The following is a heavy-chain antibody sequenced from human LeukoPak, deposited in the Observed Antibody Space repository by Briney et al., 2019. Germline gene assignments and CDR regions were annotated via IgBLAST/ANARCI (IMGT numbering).Heavy chain of an antibody. Sequence: GGSLRLSCAASGFTFDDYAMHWVRQAPGKGLEWVSGISWNSGSIGYADSVKGRFTISRDNAKNSLYPQMNSLRAEDTALYYCAKARGMSSSSWSFDYWGQGTLVTVSS. V-gene: IGHV3-9*01. J-gene: IGHJ4*02. CDR1: GFTFDDYA. D-gene: IGHD6-13*01. CDR3: AKARGMSSSSWSFDY. CDR2: ISWNSGSI.